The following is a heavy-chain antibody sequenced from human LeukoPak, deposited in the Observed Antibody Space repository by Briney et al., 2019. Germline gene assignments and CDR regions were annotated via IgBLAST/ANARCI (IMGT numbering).Heavy chain of an antibody. D-gene: IGHD5-24*01. CDR1: GFTFSNYA. J-gene: IGHJ4*02. Sequence: GGSLRLSCAASGFTFSNYAMHWVRQAPGKGLEWVAFVSHGGRNQYYAESVKGRFTISRDSSKNTVSLQMNSLTAGDSALYYCGRDPSARVTIDFWGQGTLVTVSS. V-gene: IGHV3-30*04. CDR3: GRDPSARVTIDF. CDR2: VSHGGRNQ.